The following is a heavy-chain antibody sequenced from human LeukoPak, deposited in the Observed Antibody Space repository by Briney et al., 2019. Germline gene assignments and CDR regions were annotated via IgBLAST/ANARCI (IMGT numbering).Heavy chain of an antibody. CDR1: GDSVSSNSAA. CDR2: TYYRSKWYN. J-gene: IGHJ4*02. D-gene: IGHD6-19*01. V-gene: IGHV6-1*01. Sequence: SQALSLTCAISGDSVSSNSAAWNWIRQSPSRGLEWLGRTYYRSKWYNDYAVSVKSRITINPDTSKNQFSLQLNSVTPEDTAVYYCARALRYSSGWALDYWGQGTLVTVSS. CDR3: ARALRYSSGWALDY.